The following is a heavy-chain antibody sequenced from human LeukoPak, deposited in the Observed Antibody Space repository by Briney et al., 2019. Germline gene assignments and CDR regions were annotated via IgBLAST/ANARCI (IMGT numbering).Heavy chain of an antibody. D-gene: IGHD2-2*01. CDR3: ARVRQYQLLTTFDY. J-gene: IGHJ4*02. Sequence: PSETLSLTCTVSGGSISSSSYYWGWIRQPPGKGLEWIGSISYSGSTYYNPSLKSRVTISVDTSKNQFSLKLSSVTAADTAVYYCARVRQYQLLTTFDYWGQGTLVTVSS. V-gene: IGHV4-39*07. CDR1: GGSISSSSYY. CDR2: ISYSGST.